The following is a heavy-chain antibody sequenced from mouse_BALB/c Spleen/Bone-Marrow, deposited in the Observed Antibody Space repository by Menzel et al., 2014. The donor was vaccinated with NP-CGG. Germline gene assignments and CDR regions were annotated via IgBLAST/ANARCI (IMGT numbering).Heavy chain of an antibody. J-gene: IGHJ2*01. CDR2: IDPANGNT. CDR3: ARYYYGFYFDY. V-gene: IGHV14-3*02. CDR1: GFNIKDIY. Sequence: EVQLQQSGAELVKPGASVKSSCTASGFNIKDIYMHWVKQRPEQGLEWIGRIDPANGNTKYDPKFQGKATITADTSSNTAYLQLSSLTSEDTAVYYCARYYYGFYFDYWGQGTTLTVSS. D-gene: IGHD1-1*01.